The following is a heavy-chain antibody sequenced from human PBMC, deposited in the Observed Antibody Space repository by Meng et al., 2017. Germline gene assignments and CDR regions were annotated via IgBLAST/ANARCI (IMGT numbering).Heavy chain of an antibody. CDR3: ASVDTAMVDAFDI. Sequence: QLQESGPGPVKPSETLSLTCTVSGGSISSSSYYWGWIRQPPGKGLEWIGSIYYSGSTYYNPSLKSRVTISVDTSKNQFSLKLSSVTAADTAVYYCASVDTAMVDAFDIWGQGTMVTVSS. D-gene: IGHD5-18*01. J-gene: IGHJ3*02. CDR1: GGSISSSSYY. V-gene: IGHV4-39*07. CDR2: IYYSGST.